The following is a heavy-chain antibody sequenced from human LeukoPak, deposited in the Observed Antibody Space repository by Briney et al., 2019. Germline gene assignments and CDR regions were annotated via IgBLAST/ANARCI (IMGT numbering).Heavy chain of an antibody. CDR3: ERDWVIQSNWFAP. J-gene: IGHJ5*02. CDR1: GGTFSSYA. Sequence: ASVNVSCKASGGTFSSYAISWVRQAPGQGLDWMGGIIPIFGTATYAQKLQGRVTITADESTSTAYMELSSLRSEDTAVYDCERDWVIQSNWFAPWGQGTLVTVSS. D-gene: IGHD5-18*01. V-gene: IGHV1-69*13. CDR2: IIPIFGTA.